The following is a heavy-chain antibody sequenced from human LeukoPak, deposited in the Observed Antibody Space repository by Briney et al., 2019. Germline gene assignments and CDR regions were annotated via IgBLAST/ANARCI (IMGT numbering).Heavy chain of an antibody. CDR2: IKHSGSN. J-gene: IGHJ4*02. Sequence: AETLSLTCAVYSGSFSGYFWSWISQPPGKGLEWSGEIKHSGSNNYDPSLKSRVTISIDTSKTQSSLKLSSVTAADPAVSFCGRGLRSGSKRGFASWGPGTLVTVSS. V-gene: IGHV4-34*01. CDR3: GRGLRSGSKRGFAS. CDR1: SGSFSGYF. D-gene: IGHD1-26*01.